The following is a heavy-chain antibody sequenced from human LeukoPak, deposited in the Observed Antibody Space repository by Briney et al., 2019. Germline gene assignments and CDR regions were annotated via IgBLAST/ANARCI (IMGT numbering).Heavy chain of an antibody. CDR1: GGTFSSYA. V-gene: IGHV1-69*13. CDR2: IIPIFGTA. J-gene: IGHJ4*02. D-gene: IGHD4-23*01. CDR3: AMGPYGGAGYFDY. Sequence: SVKVSCKASGGTFSSYAISWVRQAPGQGLEWMGGIIPIFGTANYAQKFQGRVTITADESTSTAYTELSSLRSEDTAVYYCAMGPYGGAGYFDYWGQGTLVTVSS.